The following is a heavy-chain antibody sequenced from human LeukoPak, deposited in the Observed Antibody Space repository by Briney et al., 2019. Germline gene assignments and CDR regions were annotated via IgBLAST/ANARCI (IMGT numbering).Heavy chain of an antibody. CDR2: IGTVGDT. V-gene: IGHV3-13*04. D-gene: IGHD2-2*02. J-gene: IGHJ4*02. CDR1: GCTFSSYD. Sequence: GGSLRLSCAASGCTFSSYDMHWVRQATGKGLEWVSAIGTVGDTYYPDSVKGRFTVSRENAKNSFYLQMNSLTAGDTAVYYCARAPSGWLYRIDYWGQGTLVTVSS. CDR3: ARAPSGWLYRIDY.